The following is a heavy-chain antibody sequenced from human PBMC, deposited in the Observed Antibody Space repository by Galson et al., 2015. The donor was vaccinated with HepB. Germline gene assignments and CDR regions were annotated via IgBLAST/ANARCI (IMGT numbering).Heavy chain of an antibody. D-gene: IGHD6-19*01. J-gene: IGHJ2*01. V-gene: IGHV6-1*01. CDR2: TYYRSKWYN. CDR1: GDSVSSNSAA. Sequence: CAISGDSVSSNSAAWNWIRQSPSRGLEWLGRTYYRSKWYNDYAVSVKSRITINPDTSKNQFSLQLNSVTPEDTAVYYCARHGVAVAGTRGYWYFDLWGRGTLVTVSS. CDR3: ARHGVAVAGTRGYWYFDL.